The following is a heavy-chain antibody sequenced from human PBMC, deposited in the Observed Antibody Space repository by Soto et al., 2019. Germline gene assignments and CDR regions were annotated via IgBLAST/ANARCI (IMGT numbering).Heavy chain of an antibody. CDR2: IYYSGST. Sequence: PSETLSLTCTVSGGSVSSGSYYWSWIRQPPGEGLEWIGYIYYSGSTNYNPSLKSRVTISVDTSKNQFSLKLSSVTAADTAVYYCERWAPYSYGFVYWGQGTLVTVSS. CDR1: GGSVSSGSYY. CDR3: ERWAPYSYGFVY. J-gene: IGHJ4*02. D-gene: IGHD5-18*01. V-gene: IGHV4-61*01.